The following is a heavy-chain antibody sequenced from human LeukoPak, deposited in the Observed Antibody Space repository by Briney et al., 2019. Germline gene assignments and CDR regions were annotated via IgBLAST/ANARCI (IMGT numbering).Heavy chain of an antibody. Sequence: GASVKVSCKASGYTFTGYYMHWVRQAPGQGLEWMGWINPNSGGTNYAQKFQGRVTMTRDTSISTAYMELSRLRSDDTAVYYCAREEKWVVGATFPDYWGQGTLVTVSS. CDR1: GYTFTGYY. CDR3: AREEKWVVGATFPDY. CDR2: INPNSGGT. J-gene: IGHJ4*02. V-gene: IGHV1-2*02. D-gene: IGHD1-26*01.